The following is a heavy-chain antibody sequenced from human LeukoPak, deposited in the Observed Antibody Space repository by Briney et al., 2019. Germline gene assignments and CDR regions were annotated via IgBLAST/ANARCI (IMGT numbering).Heavy chain of an antibody. Sequence: GGSLRLSCSASGFSFSDYNMNWFRHAPGKGLEWISSISGRSSHVYYGDSVKGRFSISRDNAMNSVFLQMNSLGVEDTALYFCGRAFPPLRTASAGDLWGQGTLVTVSS. CDR3: GRAFPPLRTASAGDL. V-gene: IGHV3-21*01. CDR1: GFSFSDYN. CDR2: ISGRSSHV. J-gene: IGHJ4*02. D-gene: IGHD3-16*01.